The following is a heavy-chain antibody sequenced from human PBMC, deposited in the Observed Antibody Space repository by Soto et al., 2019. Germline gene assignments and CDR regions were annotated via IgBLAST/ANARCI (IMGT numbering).Heavy chain of an antibody. J-gene: IGHJ6*02. CDR1: GFTFSDYY. CDR2: ISSSGSTI. Sequence: GGSLRLSCAASGFTFSDYYMSWIRQAPGKGLEWVSYISSSGSTIYYADSVKGRFTISRDNAKNSLYLQMNSLRAEDTAVYYCARQYYGSGSYYNGKTNYYYYYGMDVWGQGTTVTVSS. D-gene: IGHD3-10*01. V-gene: IGHV3-11*01. CDR3: ARQYYGSGSYYNGKTNYYYYYGMDV.